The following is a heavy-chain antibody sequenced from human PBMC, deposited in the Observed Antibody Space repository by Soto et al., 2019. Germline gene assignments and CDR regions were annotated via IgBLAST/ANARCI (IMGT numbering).Heavy chain of an antibody. J-gene: IGHJ4*02. Sequence: QVQLQQWGAGLVKPSETLSLSCAVYGQSFSGHSWAWIRQPPGKGLEWIGEINESGSTYYNPSIKSRTTIATATSKNQFSRKLSSVSGADTAAYFCARGSGIVALPGELEDVKYDYWGQGTLVNVSS. CDR2: INESGST. CDR1: GQSFSGHS. D-gene: IGHD1-1*01. V-gene: IGHV4-34*01. CDR3: ARGSGIVALPGELEDVKYDY.